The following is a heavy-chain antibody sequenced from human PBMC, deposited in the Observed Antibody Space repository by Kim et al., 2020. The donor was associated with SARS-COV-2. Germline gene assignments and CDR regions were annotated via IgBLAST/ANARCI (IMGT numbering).Heavy chain of an antibody. Sequence: ASVKVSCKASGYTFTSYGISWVRQAPGQGLEWMGWISAYNGNTNYAQKLQGRVTMTTDTSTSTAYMELRSLRSDDTAVYYCARDPEMATIGDAFDIWGQGTMVTVSS. V-gene: IGHV1-18*01. CDR1: GYTFTSYG. CDR3: ARDPEMATIGDAFDI. J-gene: IGHJ3*02. D-gene: IGHD5-12*01. CDR2: ISAYNGNT.